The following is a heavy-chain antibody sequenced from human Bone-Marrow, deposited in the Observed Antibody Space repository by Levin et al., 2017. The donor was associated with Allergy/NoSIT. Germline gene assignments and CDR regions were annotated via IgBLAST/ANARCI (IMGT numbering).Heavy chain of an antibody. Sequence: AGGSLRLSCAASGFTFSTYGMHWVRQAPGKGLEWVAVIWYDGSNIYYADSVKGRITISRDNSKNTLYLQMNSLRAEDTAVYYCARDRAADYTDYWGQGTLVTVSS. CDR2: IWYDGSNI. V-gene: IGHV3-33*01. CDR3: ARDRAADYTDY. D-gene: IGHD3-10*01. J-gene: IGHJ4*02. CDR1: GFTFSTYG.